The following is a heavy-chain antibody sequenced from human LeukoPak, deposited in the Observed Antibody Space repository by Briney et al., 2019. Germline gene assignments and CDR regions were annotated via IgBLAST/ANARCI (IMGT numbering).Heavy chain of an antibody. CDR3: ARDRGHYCSGGHAFDI. Sequence: GASVKVSCKASGYTFTSYGISWVRQAPGQGLEWMGWISAYNGNTNYAQKLQGRVTMTTDTSTSTAYMELRSLRSVDTAVYYCARDRGHYCSGGHAFDIWGQGTMVTVSS. J-gene: IGHJ3*02. CDR2: ISAYNGNT. D-gene: IGHD2-15*01. V-gene: IGHV1-18*01. CDR1: GYTFTSYG.